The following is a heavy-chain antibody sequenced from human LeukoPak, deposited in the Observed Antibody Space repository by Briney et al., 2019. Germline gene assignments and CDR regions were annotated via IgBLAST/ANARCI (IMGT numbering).Heavy chain of an antibody. D-gene: IGHD6-13*01. J-gene: IGHJ4*02. Sequence: PGGSLRLSCEVSGFTFSSYWMSWVRQAPGKGLEWVANIKQDGSQKYYVDSVKGRFTISRDNAKNTLYLQMNSLRAEDTAVYYCARTVGYSSSWRSYYFDYWGQGTLVTVSS. CDR2: IKQDGSQK. CDR3: ARTVGYSSSWRSYYFDY. V-gene: IGHV3-7*01. CDR1: GFTFSSYW.